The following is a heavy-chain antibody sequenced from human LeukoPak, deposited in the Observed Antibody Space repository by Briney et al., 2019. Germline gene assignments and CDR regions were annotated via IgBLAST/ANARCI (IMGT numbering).Heavy chain of an antibody. CDR2: IYYSGST. Sequence: PSETLSLTCTVSGGSISSYYWSWIRQPPGKGLEWIGYIYYSGSTNYSPSLKSRVTISVDTSKNQFSLKLSSVTAADTAVYYCARHWDSGWSDDAHDAFDIWGQGTMVTVSS. CDR3: ARHWDSGWSDDAHDAFDI. D-gene: IGHD6-19*01. J-gene: IGHJ3*02. CDR1: GGSISSYY. V-gene: IGHV4-59*08.